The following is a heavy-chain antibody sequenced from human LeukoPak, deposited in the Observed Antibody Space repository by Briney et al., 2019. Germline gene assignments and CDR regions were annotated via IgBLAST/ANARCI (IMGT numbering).Heavy chain of an antibody. CDR2: INPSGGST. D-gene: IGHD6-13*01. V-gene: IGHV1-46*01. Sequence: ASVKVSCKASGYTFTSYYMHWVRQAPGQGLEWMGIINPSGGSTSYAQKFQGRVTMTRDTSTSTVCMELSSLRSEDTAVYYCARGVGQQRSPGGYYYYGMDVWGQGTTVTVSS. CDR3: ARGVGQQRSPGGYYYYGMDV. CDR1: GYTFTSYY. J-gene: IGHJ6*02.